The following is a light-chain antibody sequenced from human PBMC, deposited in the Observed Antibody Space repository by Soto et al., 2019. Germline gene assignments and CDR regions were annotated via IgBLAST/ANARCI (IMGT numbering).Light chain of an antibody. Sequence: DIQMTQSPSTLSASVGDRFTMTCRASQSISSWLAWYQQKPGKAPKLLIYDASSLESGVPSRFSGSGSGTEFTLTISSLQPDDFATYYCQQYNTEGTFGQGTKVDIK. CDR2: DAS. J-gene: IGKJ1*01. V-gene: IGKV1-5*01. CDR3: QQYNTEGT. CDR1: QSISSW.